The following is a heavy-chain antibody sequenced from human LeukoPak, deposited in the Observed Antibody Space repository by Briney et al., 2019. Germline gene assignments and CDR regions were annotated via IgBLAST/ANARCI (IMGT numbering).Heavy chain of an antibody. D-gene: IGHD3/OR15-3a*01. CDR3: AKDKDYYFDY. CDR2: ISYDGSNK. V-gene: IGHV3-30*18. J-gene: IGHJ4*02. Sequence: GGSLRLSCAASGFTFSSYGMHWVRQAPGKGLEWVAVISYDGSNKYYADSVKGRFPISRDNSKNTLYLQMNSLRAEDTAVYYCAKDKDYYFDYWGQGTLVTVSS. CDR1: GFTFSSYG.